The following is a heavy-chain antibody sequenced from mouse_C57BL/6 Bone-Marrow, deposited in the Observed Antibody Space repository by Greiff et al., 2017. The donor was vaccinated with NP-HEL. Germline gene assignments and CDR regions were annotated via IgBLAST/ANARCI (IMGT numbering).Heavy chain of an antibody. J-gene: IGHJ1*03. CDR3: TGGTTVVNGYVDV. V-gene: IGHV1-5*01. Sequence: VQLKESGTVLARPGASVKMSCKTSGYTFTSYWMHWVKQRPGQGLEWIGAIYPGNSDTSYNQKFKGKAKLTAVPSASTAYMELSSLTTEDSAVYDGTGGTTVVNGYVDVWGTGTTVTVSS. CDR1: GYTFTSYW. D-gene: IGHD1-1*01. CDR2: IYPGNSDT.